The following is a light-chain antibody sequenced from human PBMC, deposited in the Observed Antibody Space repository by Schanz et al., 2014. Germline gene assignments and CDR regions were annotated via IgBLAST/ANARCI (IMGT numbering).Light chain of an antibody. V-gene: IGLV2-18*02. CDR2: EVT. CDR1: GSDIGAYNR. CDR3: SSYTSSSPRVV. J-gene: IGLJ2*01. Sequence: QSALTQPPSVSGSPGQSVTISCTGTGSDIGAYNRVSWYRQPPGSAPQVILYEVTNRPSGVPDRFSGSKSGNTASLTISGLQAEDEADYYCSSYTSSSPRVVFGGGTKVTVL.